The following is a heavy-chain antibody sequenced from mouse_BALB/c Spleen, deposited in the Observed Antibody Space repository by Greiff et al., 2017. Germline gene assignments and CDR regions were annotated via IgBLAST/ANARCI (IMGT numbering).Heavy chain of an antibody. CDR2: INSNGGST. V-gene: IGHV5-6-2*01. CDR3: ASLYGSEDYFDY. CDR1: GFTFSSYY. Sequence: DVMLVESGGGLVKLGGSLKLSCAASGFTFSSYYMSWVRQTPEKRLELVAAINSNGGSTYYPDTVKGRFTISRDNAKNTLYLQMSSLKSEDTALYYCASLYGSEDYFDYWGQGTTLTVSS. D-gene: IGHD1-1*01. J-gene: IGHJ2*01.